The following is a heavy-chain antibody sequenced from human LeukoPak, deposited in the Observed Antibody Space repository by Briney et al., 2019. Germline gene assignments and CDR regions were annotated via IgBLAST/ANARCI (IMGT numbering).Heavy chain of an antibody. J-gene: IGHJ4*02. CDR3: ARDAVHSSGYSGPEDFFDY. D-gene: IGHD3-22*01. CDR1: GFTFSSYW. V-gene: IGHV3-74*01. CDR2: INTDGSST. Sequence: TGGSLRLSCAASGFTFSSYWMHWVRQAPGKGLVWVSRINTDGSSTNYADSVKGRFTISRDNAKNSLYLQMNSLRAEDTAVYYCARDAVHSSGYSGPEDFFDYWGQGTLVTVSS.